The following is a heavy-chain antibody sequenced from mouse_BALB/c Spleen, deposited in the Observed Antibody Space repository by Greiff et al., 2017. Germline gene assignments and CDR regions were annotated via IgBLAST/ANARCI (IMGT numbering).Heavy chain of an antibody. CDR1: GFTFSSFG. CDR3: ARSEGYDDEAWFAY. J-gene: IGHJ3*01. Sequence: EVKVVESGGGLVQPGGSRKLSCAASGFTFSSFGMHWVRQAPEKGLEWVAYISSGSSTIYYADTVKGRFTISRDNPKNTLFLQMTSLRSEDTAMYYCARSEGYDDEAWFAYWGQGTLVTVSA. CDR2: ISSGSSTI. V-gene: IGHV5-17*02. D-gene: IGHD2-14*01.